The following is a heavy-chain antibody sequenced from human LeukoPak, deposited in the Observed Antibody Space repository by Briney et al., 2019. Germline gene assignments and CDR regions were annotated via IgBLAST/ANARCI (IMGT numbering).Heavy chain of an antibody. V-gene: IGHV1-2*06. D-gene: IGHD6-19*01. CDR3: AKGDSSGRRFFDY. CDR1: GYTFTGYY. CDR2: INPNSGGT. Sequence: GASVEVSCKASGYTFTGYYMHWVRQAPGQGLEWMGRINPNSGGTNYAQKFQGRVTVTSDTSVSTSYMELNSLESDDTAVYYCAKGDSSGRRFFDYWGQGTVVTVSS. J-gene: IGHJ4*02.